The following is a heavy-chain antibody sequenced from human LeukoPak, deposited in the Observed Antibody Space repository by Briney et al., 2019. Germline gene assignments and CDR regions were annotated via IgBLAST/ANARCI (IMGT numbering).Heavy chain of an antibody. J-gene: IGHJ4*02. CDR1: GYTFTSYY. Sequence: GASVKVSCKASGYTFTSYYMHWVRQAPGQGLEWMGIINPSGGSTSYAQKFQGRVTMTRDTSTSTVHMELSSLRSEDTAVYYCARDMGLLWFGELLPHDFDYWGQGTLVTVSS. CDR2: INPSGGST. D-gene: IGHD3-10*01. CDR3: ARDMGLLWFGELLPHDFDY. V-gene: IGHV1-46*01.